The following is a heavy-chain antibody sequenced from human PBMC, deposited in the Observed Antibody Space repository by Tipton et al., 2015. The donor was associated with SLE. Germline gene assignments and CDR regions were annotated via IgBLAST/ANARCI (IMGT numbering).Heavy chain of an antibody. D-gene: IGHD3-3*01. CDR3: ASHSPYNFWSGYFGY. CDR2: IKEDGSET. J-gene: IGHJ4*02. CDR1: GYTFTSHW. V-gene: IGHV3-7*02. Sequence: QLVQSGAEVKKPGESLKISCEGSGYTFTSHWIAWVRQMPGKGLEWMANIKEDGSETYYVDSVKGRFTISRDNAKSSLYLQVNSLRAEDTAVYYCASHSPYNFWSGYFGYWGQGTLVTVSS.